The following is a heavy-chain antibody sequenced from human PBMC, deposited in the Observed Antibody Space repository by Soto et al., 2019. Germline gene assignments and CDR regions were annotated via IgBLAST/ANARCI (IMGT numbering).Heavy chain of an antibody. D-gene: IGHD3-10*01. CDR1: GYSFTSYW. V-gene: IGHV5-10-1*04. CDR2: IDPSDSYT. J-gene: IGHJ4*01. Sequence: GESLKISCKGSGYSFTSYWISWVRQMPGKGLEWMGRIDPSDSYTTYSPSFQGQVTFSVDKSLNTAYLQWSSLKASDTAIYYCSITRHYHGAAFDSWGHGTLVTVSS. CDR3: SITRHYHGAAFDS.